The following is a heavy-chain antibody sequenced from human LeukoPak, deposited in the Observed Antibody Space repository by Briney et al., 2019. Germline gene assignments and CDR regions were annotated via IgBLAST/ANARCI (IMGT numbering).Heavy chain of an antibody. J-gene: IGHJ4*02. CDR3: AGGGRRITIFGVVIPYYFDY. D-gene: IGHD3-3*01. V-gene: IGHV4-34*01. CDR2: INHSGST. Sequence: NPSETLSLTCAVYGGSFSGYYWSWIRQPPGKGLEWIGEINHSGSTNYNPSLKSRVTISVDTSKNQFSLKLSSVTAADTAVYYCAGGGRRITIFGVVIPYYFDYRGQGTLVTVSS. CDR1: GGSFSGYY.